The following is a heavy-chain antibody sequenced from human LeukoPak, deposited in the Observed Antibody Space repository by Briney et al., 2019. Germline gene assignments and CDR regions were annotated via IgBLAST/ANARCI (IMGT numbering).Heavy chain of an antibody. CDR3: AREGDYGDSTFVYYYYYMDV. Sequence: PGGSLRLSCAASGFTFDDYGMSWVRQAPGKGLEWVSGINWNGSSTGYADSVKGRFTISRDNAKNSLYLQMNSLRAEDTALYYCAREGDYGDSTFVYYYYYMDVWGKGTTVTVSS. CDR2: INWNGSST. D-gene: IGHD4-17*01. V-gene: IGHV3-20*04. J-gene: IGHJ6*03. CDR1: GFTFDDYG.